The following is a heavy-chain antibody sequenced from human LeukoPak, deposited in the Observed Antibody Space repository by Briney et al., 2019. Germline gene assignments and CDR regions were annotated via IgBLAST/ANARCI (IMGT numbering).Heavy chain of an antibody. CDR2: IYGIENT. D-gene: IGHD3-9*01. J-gene: IGHJ1*01. CDR3: AGRGQRYFRD. V-gene: IGHV4-59*08. Sequence: PSETLSLTCSISADSITSGYWSWIRQPPGKGLEWIGYIYGIENTDYNPTPNSRITISLDTSKNQLSLNLTAVTAADTAVYYCAGRGQRYFRDWGQGTLVTVFS. CDR1: ADSITSGY.